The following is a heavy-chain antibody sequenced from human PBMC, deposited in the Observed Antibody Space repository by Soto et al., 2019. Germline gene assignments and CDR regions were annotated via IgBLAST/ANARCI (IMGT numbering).Heavy chain of an antibody. CDR2: VIPIFGTA. Sequence: QVQLVQSGAEVKKPGSSVKVSCKASGGTFSSYAISWVRQAPGQGLEWMGGVIPIFGTANYAQKFQGSVTITADESTSTAYMELSSLRSEDTAVYYCARGSPWVFGVVIIRAYYGMDVWGQGTTVTVSS. CDR3: ARGSPWVFGVVIIRAYYGMDV. D-gene: IGHD3-3*01. J-gene: IGHJ6*02. V-gene: IGHV1-69*01. CDR1: GGTFSSYA.